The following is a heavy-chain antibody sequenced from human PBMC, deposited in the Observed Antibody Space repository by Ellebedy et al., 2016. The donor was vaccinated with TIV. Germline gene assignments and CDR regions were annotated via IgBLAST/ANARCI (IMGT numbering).Heavy chain of an antibody. J-gene: IGHJ4*02. CDR1: GGSISSGGYY. Sequence: SETLSLTXTVSGGSISSGGYYWSWIRQHPGKGLEWIGYIYYSGSTYYNPSLKSRVTISVDTSKNQFSLKLSSVTAADTAVYYCARDRGPDYDNWGQGTLVTVSS. V-gene: IGHV4-31*03. CDR3: ARDRGPDYDN. D-gene: IGHD3-9*01. CDR2: IYYSGST.